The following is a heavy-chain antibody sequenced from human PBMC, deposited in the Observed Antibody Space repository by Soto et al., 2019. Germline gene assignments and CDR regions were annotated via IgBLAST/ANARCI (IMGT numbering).Heavy chain of an antibody. V-gene: IGHV3-30-3*01. J-gene: IGHJ3*02. CDR3: TTPDLVASGNT. Sequence: GGSLRLSCAASGFTFSSYAMHWVRQAPGKGLEWVAVISYDGSNKYYADSVKGRFTISRDDSKNTLYLQINNLKTEDTGVYYCTTPDLVASGNTWGQGTMVTVSS. CDR1: GFTFSSYA. CDR2: ISYDGSNK. D-gene: IGHD1-26*01.